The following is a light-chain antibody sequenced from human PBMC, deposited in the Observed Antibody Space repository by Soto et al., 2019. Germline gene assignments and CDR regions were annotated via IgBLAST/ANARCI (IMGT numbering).Light chain of an antibody. Sequence: QSALTQPASVSGSPGQSITISCTGTSSDVGGSNYVSWYQQHPGKAPRLMIYDVTNRPSGVSNRFSGSKSGNTASLTISGHTSEDGADNNCTSSTSSSTLVFAGGTKLTAL. J-gene: IGLJ2*01. CDR3: TSSTSSSTLV. V-gene: IGLV2-14*03. CDR2: DVT. CDR1: SSDVGGSNY.